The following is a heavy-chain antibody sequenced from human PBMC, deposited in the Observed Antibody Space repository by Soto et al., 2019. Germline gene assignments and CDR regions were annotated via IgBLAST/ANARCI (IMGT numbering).Heavy chain of an antibody. J-gene: IGHJ4*02. CDR3: AAYYDSSGYYPPTIDY. D-gene: IGHD3-22*01. CDR2: IYYSGST. CDR1: GGSISSSSYY. Sequence: SETLSLTCTVSGGSISSSSYYWGWIRQPPGKGLEWIGSIYYSGSTYYNPSLKSRVTISVDTSKNQFSLKLSSVTAADTAVYYCAAYYDSSGYYPPTIDYWGQGTLVTVSS. V-gene: IGHV4-39*01.